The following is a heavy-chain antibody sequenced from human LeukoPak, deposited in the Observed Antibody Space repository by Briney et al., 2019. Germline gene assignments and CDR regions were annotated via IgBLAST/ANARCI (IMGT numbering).Heavy chain of an antibody. Sequence: GGSLRLSCAASGFTFRSYAMSGVRQAPGKGLEWVSAISGSGGSTYYADSVKGRFTISRDNSKNTLYLQMNSLRAEDTAVYYCAKAYSSGWPSTFDYWGQGTLVTVSS. D-gene: IGHD6-19*01. CDR2: ISGSGGST. V-gene: IGHV3-23*01. CDR1: GFTFRSYA. CDR3: AKAYSSGWPSTFDY. J-gene: IGHJ4*02.